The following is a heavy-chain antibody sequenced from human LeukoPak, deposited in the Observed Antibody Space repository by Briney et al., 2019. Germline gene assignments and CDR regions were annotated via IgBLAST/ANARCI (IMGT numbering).Heavy chain of an antibody. CDR3: ARVGEGYCSSTSCYYMDV. CDR1: GGSISSYY. D-gene: IGHD2-2*01. V-gene: IGHV4-4*07. CDR2: IYTSGST. Sequence: SETLSLTCTDSGGSISSYYWSWIRQPAGKGLEWIGRIYTSGSTNYNPSLKSRVTMSVDTSKNQFSLKLSSVTAADTAVYYCARVGEGYCSSTSCYYMDVWGKGTTVTVSS. J-gene: IGHJ6*03.